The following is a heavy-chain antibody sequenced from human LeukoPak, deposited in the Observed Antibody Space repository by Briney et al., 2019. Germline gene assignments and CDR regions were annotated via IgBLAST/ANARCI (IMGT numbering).Heavy chain of an antibody. V-gene: IGHV3-20*04. CDR1: GFTFDDHG. CDR2: INWNGATT. CDR3: ERRKTNHGWKGGMDY. D-gene: IGHD1-1*01. J-gene: IGHJ4*02. Sequence: GGSLRLSCAASGFTFDDHGMTWVRQVPGKGLEWVSNINWNGATTNYADSVKGRFTISRDKAKNSLYLQMNSLRAEDTAFYYCERRKTNHGWKGGMDYWGQGTLVTVSS.